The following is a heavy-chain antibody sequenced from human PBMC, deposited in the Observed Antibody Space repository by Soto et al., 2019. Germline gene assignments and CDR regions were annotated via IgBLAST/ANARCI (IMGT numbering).Heavy chain of an antibody. D-gene: IGHD2-8*01. J-gene: IGHJ4*02. CDR2: IHYSGST. CDR3: ARHEGNGNVWPLDY. CDR1: GDSIGTTHSY. Sequence: SETLSLTCTVSGDSIGTTHSYWAWIRQSPGKGLEWIGNIHYSGSTYYMPSLRSRATLSVDTSKNQFSLRLTSVTAEDTAVYYCARHEGNGNVWPLDYWGQGILVTVSS. V-gene: IGHV4-39*01.